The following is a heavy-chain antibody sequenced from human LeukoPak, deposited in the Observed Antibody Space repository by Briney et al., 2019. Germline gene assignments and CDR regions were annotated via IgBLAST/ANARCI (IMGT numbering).Heavy chain of an antibody. CDR1: GYTFSTYS. Sequence: GASVKVSCKASGYTFSTYSITWVRQAPGQGLEWMGWISGYSGNTNYAQNLQGRVTMTADTSTGTAYMELSSLRSEDTAVYYCARDSSGWYDYWGQGTLVTVSS. CDR3: ARDSSGWYDY. J-gene: IGHJ4*02. CDR2: ISGYSGNT. D-gene: IGHD6-19*01. V-gene: IGHV1-18*01.